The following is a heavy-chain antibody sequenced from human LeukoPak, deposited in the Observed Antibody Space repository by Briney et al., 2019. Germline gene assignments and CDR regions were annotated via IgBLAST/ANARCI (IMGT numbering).Heavy chain of an antibody. V-gene: IGHV4-34*01. J-gene: IGHJ4*02. CDR3: ARGPSTAGRIAAAGKDY. Sequence: PSETLSLTCAVYGGSFSGYYWSWIRQPPGKGLEWIGEINHSGSTNYNPSLKSRVTISVDTSKNQFSLKLSSVTAADTAVYYCARGPSTAGRIAAAGKDYWGQGTLVTVSS. CDR1: GGSFSGYY. CDR2: INHSGST. D-gene: IGHD6-13*01.